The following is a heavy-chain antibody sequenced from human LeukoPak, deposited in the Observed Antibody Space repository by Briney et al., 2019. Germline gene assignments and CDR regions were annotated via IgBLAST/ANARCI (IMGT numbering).Heavy chain of an antibody. Sequence: SETLSLTCTVSGGSISSYYWSWIRQPPGKGLEWIGYIYYSGSTNYNPSLKSRVTISVDTSKNQFSLQLSSVTAADTAVYYCAGTDILTGYYDLPAEYFQHWGQGTLVTVSS. CDR2: IYYSGST. CDR1: GGSISSYY. V-gene: IGHV4-59*01. D-gene: IGHD3-9*01. J-gene: IGHJ1*01. CDR3: AGTDILTGYYDLPAEYFQH.